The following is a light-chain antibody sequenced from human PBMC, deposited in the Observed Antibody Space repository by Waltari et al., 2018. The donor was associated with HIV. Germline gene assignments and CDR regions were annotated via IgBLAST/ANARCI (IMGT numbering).Light chain of an antibody. J-gene: IGKJ2*03. CDR3: QQRTNWPPYS. V-gene: IGKV3-11*01. CDR2: DAS. CDR1: QSVGTY. Sequence: EIVLTQSPATLSLSPGERATLSCRASQSVGTYLAWYQQKPGQAPRLLIYDASNMATGIPARFSGSGSRTDFTLTISSLEPEDFAVYYCQQRTNWPPYSFGQGTKLEIK.